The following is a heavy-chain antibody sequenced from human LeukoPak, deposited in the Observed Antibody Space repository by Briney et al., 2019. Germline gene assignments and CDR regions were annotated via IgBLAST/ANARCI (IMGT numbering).Heavy chain of an antibody. V-gene: IGHV3-21*01. CDR1: GFTFSSYS. D-gene: IGHD6-13*01. J-gene: IGHJ6*03. Sequence: GGSLRLSCAASGFTFSSYSINSVRQAPGKGLEWVSAISSSSSYIYYADSVKGRFTISRDNAKNSLYLQMNSLRAEDTAVYYCARECSSWPYYYYYYMDVWGKGTTVTVSS. CDR3: ARECSSWPYYYYYYMDV. CDR2: ISSSSSYI.